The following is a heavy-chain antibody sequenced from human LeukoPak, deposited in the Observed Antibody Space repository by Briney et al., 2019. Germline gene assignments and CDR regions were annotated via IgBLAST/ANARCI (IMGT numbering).Heavy chain of an antibody. V-gene: IGHV5-51*01. D-gene: IGHD3-22*01. CDR2: IFPGDSDT. CDR1: GYDFPSYY. J-gene: IGHJ3*01. Sequence: GESLKISCVTSGYDFPSYYIAWVRQMPGKGPEWMGVIFPGDSDTRYNPAFKGQVTMSVDTSVDTAYLQWSSLKASDAAMYFCAKCRDYYGSSGFYTYDVWGHGTRVIV. CDR3: AKCRDYYGSSGFYTYDV.